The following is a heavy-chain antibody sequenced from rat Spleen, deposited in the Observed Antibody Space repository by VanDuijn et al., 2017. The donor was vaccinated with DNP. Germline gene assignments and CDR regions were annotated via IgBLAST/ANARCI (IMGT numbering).Heavy chain of an antibody. D-gene: IGHD1-12*02. CDR3: VRPDYYDGSYPHY. CDR1: GFTFSNYY. CDR2: ISPSGGYT. Sequence: EVQLVESGGGLVQPGRSLKLSCAASGFTFSNYYMAWVRQAPTKGLEWVASISPSGGYTYYRDSVKGRFTISRDNAKSTLYLQMDSLRSEDTATYYCVRPDYYDGSYPHYWGQGVMVTVSS. J-gene: IGHJ2*01. V-gene: IGHV5-25*01.